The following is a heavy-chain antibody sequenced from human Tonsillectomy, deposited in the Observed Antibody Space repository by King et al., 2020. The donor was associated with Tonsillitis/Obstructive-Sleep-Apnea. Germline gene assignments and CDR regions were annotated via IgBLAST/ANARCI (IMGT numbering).Heavy chain of an antibody. CDR3: AREXLTEFDX. V-gene: IGHV4-59*01. CDR1: GGSISTYY. D-gene: IGHD3-9*01. Sequence: QLQESGPGLVKPSETLSLTCNVSGGSISTYYWSWIRQPPGKGLEWIGYIYNSGRTKYNPSLKSRVTISVDTSKNQFSLKLSSVTAADTAVYYCAREXLTEFDXWGXGTLVTVSS. CDR2: IYNSGRT. J-gene: IGHJ4*02.